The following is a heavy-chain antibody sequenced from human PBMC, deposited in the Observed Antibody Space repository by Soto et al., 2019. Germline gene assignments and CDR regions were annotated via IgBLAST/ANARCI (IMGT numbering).Heavy chain of an antibody. D-gene: IGHD2-21*02. CDR1: GGSISSGFYS. J-gene: IGHJ5*02. CDR2: IYNSGNT. CDR3: ARGSDGVWNWFDP. V-gene: IGHV4-30-2*01. Sequence: SETLSLTCAVSGGSISSGFYSWSWIRQPPGQGLEWIGYIYNSGNTYYNPSLMSRVTISVDRSQNHFSLKLASVTAADTAVYYCARGSDGVWNWFDPWGQGTQVTVSS.